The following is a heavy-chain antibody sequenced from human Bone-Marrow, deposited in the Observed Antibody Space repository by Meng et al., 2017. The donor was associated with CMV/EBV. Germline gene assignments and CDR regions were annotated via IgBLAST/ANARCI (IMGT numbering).Heavy chain of an antibody. J-gene: IGHJ4*02. D-gene: IGHD6-19*01. V-gene: IGHV3-30*02. Sequence: GESLKISCSASGFTFSSYGMHWVRQAPGKGLEWVAFIRYDGSNKYYADSVKGRFTISRDNSKNTLYLQMNSLRAEDKAVYYCEKGARLVPYFDYWGQGTLVTVSS. CDR2: IRYDGSNK. CDR1: GFTFSSYG. CDR3: EKGARLVPYFDY.